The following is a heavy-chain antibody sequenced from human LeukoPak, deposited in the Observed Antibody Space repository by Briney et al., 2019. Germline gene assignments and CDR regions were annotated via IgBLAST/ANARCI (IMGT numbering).Heavy chain of an antibody. CDR2: ISWNSDSI. CDR3: SKGSTSFLAADTVY. D-gene: IGHD6-13*01. Sequence: QPGRSLRLSCAASGFTFDDYAMHWVRHAPGKGLEWVSGISWNSDSIDYADSVKGRFTISRDNAKNSLYLQMNSLRVEDTALYYCSKGSTSFLAADTVYWGQGTLVTVSS. V-gene: IGHV3-9*01. CDR1: GFTFDDYA. J-gene: IGHJ4*02.